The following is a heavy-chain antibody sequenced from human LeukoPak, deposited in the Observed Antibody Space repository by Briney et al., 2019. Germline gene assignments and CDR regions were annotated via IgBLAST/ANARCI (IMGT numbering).Heavy chain of an antibody. CDR3: ARGSVPDYDYVWGGYRPFDY. V-gene: IGHV3-48*03. Sequence: PGGSLRLSCAASGFTFSSYEMNWVRQAPGKGLEWVSYISSSGSTIYYADSVKGRFTISRDNAKNSLYLQMNSLRAEDTAVYYCARGSVPDYDYVWGGYRPFDYWGQGTLVTVSS. D-gene: IGHD3-16*02. CDR1: GFTFSSYE. CDR2: ISSSGSTI. J-gene: IGHJ4*02.